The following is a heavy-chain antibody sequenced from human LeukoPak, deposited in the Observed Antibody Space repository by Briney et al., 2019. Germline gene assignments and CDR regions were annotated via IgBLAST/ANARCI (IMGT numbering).Heavy chain of an antibody. CDR3: AKTYYYSSGNF. J-gene: IGHJ4*02. Sequence: GGSLRLSCAASGFTFSSYGMHWVRQAPGKGLEWVAVISYDGSNKYYADSVKGRFTISRDNSKNTLYLQMNSLRAEDTAVYYCAKTYYYSSGNFWGQGTLVTVSS. CDR2: ISYDGSNK. D-gene: IGHD3-10*01. V-gene: IGHV3-30*18. CDR1: GFTFSSYG.